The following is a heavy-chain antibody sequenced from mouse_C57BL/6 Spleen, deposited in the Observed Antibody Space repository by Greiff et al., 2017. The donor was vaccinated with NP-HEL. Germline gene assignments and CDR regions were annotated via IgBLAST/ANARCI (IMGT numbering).Heavy chain of an antibody. CDR1: GFTFSDAW. V-gene: IGHV6-6*01. Sequence: EVKLVESGGGLVQPGGSMKLSCAASGFTFSDAWMDWVRQSPEKGLEWVAEIRNKANNHATYYAESVKGRFTISRDDSKSSVYLQMNSLRAEDTGIYYCTRTHERVYYAMDYWGQGTSVTVSS. CDR3: TRTHERVYYAMDY. CDR2: IRNKANNHAT. J-gene: IGHJ4*01.